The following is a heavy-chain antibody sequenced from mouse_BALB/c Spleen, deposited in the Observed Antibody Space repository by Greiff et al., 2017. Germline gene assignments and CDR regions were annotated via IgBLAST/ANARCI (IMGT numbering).Heavy chain of an antibody. Sequence: EVHLVESGGDLVKPGGSLKLSCAASGFTFSSYGMSWVRQTPDKRLEWVATISSGGSYTYYPDSVKGRFTISRDNAKNTLYLQMSSLKSEDTAMYYCAGPDVNYGFAYWGQGTLVTVSA. V-gene: IGHV5-6*01. CDR3: AGPDVNYGFAY. D-gene: IGHD2-1*01. CDR1: GFTFSSYG. J-gene: IGHJ3*01. CDR2: ISSGGSYT.